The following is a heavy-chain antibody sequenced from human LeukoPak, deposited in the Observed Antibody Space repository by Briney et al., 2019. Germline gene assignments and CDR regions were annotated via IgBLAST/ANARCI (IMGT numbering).Heavy chain of an antibody. CDR1: GGSINSYF. CDR3: ARGRLNYYDSSDYYYFDY. D-gene: IGHD3-22*01. CDR2: FHPSGKT. Sequence: SETLSLTCTVSGGSINSYFWTWIRQPAGKGLECLGRFHPSGKTNYNPSLKSRVTMSLDTSKNQFSLKLRSVTAADTAVYYCARGRLNYYDSSDYYYFDYWGQGTLVTVSS. V-gene: IGHV4-4*07. J-gene: IGHJ4*02.